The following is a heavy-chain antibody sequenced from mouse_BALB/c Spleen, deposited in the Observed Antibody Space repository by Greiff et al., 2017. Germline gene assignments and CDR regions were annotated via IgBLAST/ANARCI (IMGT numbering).Heavy chain of an antibody. CDR3: ARMGLGKVKDYAMDD. J-gene: IGHJ4*01. V-gene: IGHV1-67*01. D-gene: IGHD4-1*01. CDR1: GYTFTDYA. CDR2: ISTYYGNT. Sequence: QVQLQQSGPELVRPGVSVKISCKGSGYTFTDYAMHWVKQSHAKSLEWIGVISTYYGNTNYNQKFKGKATMTVDKSSSTAYMELARLTSEDSAIYYCARMGLGKVKDYAMDDWGQGTSVTVSS.